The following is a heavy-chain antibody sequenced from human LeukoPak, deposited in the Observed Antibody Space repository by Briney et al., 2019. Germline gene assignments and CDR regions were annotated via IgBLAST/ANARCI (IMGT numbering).Heavy chain of an antibody. CDR3: ASQPGSSNIFDY. Sequence: KPSETLSLTCTVSGGSISSYYWSWIRQPPGKGLEWIGYIYYSGSTNYNPSLKSRVTISVDTSKNQFSLKLSSVTAADTAVYYCASQPGSSNIFDYWGQGTLVTVSS. V-gene: IGHV4-59*01. CDR1: GGSISSYY. J-gene: IGHJ4*02. CDR2: IYYSGST. D-gene: IGHD1-14*01.